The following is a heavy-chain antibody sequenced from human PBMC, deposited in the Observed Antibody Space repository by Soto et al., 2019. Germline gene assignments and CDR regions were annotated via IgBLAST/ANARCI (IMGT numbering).Heavy chain of an antibody. CDR2: IIPIFGTA. D-gene: IGHD3-22*01. V-gene: IGHV1-69*01. CDR3: ARDDRGGITMIAARIRVDAVDI. CDR1: GGTFSSYA. J-gene: IGHJ3*02. Sequence: QVQLVQSGAEVKKPGSSVKVSCKASGGTFSSYAISWVRQAPGQGLEWMGGIIPIFGTANYAQKFQGRVTITADEDTSTADMELSSLRSEETAVYYCARDDRGGITMIAARIRVDAVDIWGQGTMVTVSS.